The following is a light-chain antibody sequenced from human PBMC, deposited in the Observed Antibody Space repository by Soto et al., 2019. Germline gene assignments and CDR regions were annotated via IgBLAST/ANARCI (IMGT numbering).Light chain of an antibody. CDR3: QQSYNTPRT. CDR1: QSISNY. J-gene: IGKJ2*01. Sequence: DIQMTQSPSSLSASLGDRVTITCRASQSISNYLNWYQQKPGKAPNLLIYAASSLQSGVPSRFSGGGSGTDFTLTISSLPPEDFATYYCQQSYNTPRTFGQGTKLEIK. V-gene: IGKV1-39*01. CDR2: AAS.